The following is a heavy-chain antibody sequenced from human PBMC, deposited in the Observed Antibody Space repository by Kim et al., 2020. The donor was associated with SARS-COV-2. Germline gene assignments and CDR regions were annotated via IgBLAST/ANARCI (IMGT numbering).Heavy chain of an antibody. Sequence: KGRFTISRDDSKNTAYLQMNSLKTEDTAVYYCTRILDGVRGVIEYYGMDVWGQGTTVTVSS. CDR3: TRILDGVRGVIEYYGMDV. V-gene: IGHV3-73*01. J-gene: IGHJ6*02. D-gene: IGHD3-10*01.